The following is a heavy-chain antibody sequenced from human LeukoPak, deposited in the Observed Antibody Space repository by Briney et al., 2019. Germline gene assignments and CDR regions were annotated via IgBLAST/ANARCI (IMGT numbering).Heavy chain of an antibody. CDR3: ARLPFGVTEAY. D-gene: IGHD3-10*01. J-gene: IGHJ4*02. CDR1: GFTFSSYS. Sequence: PGGSLRLSCAASGFTFSSYSMNWVRQAPGKGLEWLSYISSSSTSIYYADSVKGRFTISRDNAKNSLYLQMNGLRDEDTAVYYCARLPFGVTEAYWGQGTLVTVSS. V-gene: IGHV3-48*02. CDR2: ISSSSTSI.